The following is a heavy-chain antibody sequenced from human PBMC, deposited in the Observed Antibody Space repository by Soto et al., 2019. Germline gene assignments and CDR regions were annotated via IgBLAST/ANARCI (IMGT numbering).Heavy chain of an antibody. CDR2: INYSGHT. CDR1: GDSSSGGIFY. CDR3: ARQRAWYGEWAFDI. V-gene: IGHV4-39*01. Sequence: SETLSLTCTVSGDSSSGGIFYWGWMRQLTGKGLEWIGSINYSGHTYHNPSLKSRVTISVDPSRNQFSLELSSVTAADTAVYYCARQRAWYGEWAFDIWGQGTMVTVSS. J-gene: IGHJ3*02. D-gene: IGHD3-10*01.